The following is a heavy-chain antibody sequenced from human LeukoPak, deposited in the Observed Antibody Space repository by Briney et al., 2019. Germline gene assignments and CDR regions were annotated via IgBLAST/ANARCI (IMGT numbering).Heavy chain of an antibody. Sequence: GGSLRLSCAASGFTFSNAWMSWVRQAPGKGLEWVGRIKSKTDGGTTDYAAPVKGRFTISRDDSKNTLYLQMNSLRAEDTAVYYCTGVDTAIPDAFDIWGQGTMVTVSS. CDR3: TGVDTAIPDAFDI. J-gene: IGHJ3*02. CDR2: IKSKTDGGTT. CDR1: GFTFSNAW. V-gene: IGHV3-15*01. D-gene: IGHD5-18*01.